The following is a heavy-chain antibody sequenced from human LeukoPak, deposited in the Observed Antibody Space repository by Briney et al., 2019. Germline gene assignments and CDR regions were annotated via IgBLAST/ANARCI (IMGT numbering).Heavy chain of an antibody. CDR3: ARDSSGWPYDY. J-gene: IGHJ4*02. V-gene: IGHV4-59*01. Sequence: SETLSLTCTVSGGSISSYYRSWIRQPPGKGLEWIGYIYYSGSTNYNPSLKSRVTISVETSKNQFSLKLSSVTAADTAVYYCARDSSGWPYDYWGQGTLVTVSS. D-gene: IGHD6-19*01. CDR2: IYYSGST. CDR1: GGSISSYY.